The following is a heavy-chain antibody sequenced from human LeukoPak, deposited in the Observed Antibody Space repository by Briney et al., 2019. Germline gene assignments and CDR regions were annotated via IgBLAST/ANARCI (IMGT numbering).Heavy chain of an antibody. V-gene: IGHV4-4*09. CDR3: ARQKCTSASCLTKNAFDI. J-gene: IGHJ3*02. CDR1: GPISGYY. D-gene: IGHD2-2*01. CDR2: IYTSGST. Sequence: SETLSLTCTVSGPISGYYWSWIRQPPGKGLEWIGYIYTSGSTNYNPSLESRVTISVDTSKNQFSLDLSSVTAADTAVYYCARQKCTSASCLTKNAFDIWGQGTMVTVSS.